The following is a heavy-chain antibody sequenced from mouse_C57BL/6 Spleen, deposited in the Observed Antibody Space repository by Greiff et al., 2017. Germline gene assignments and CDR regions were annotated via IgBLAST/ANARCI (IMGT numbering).Heavy chain of an antibody. V-gene: IGHV1-53*01. CDR3: ARGSYCGSSYSYYAMDY. CDR2: INPSNGGT. CDR1: GYTFTSYW. D-gene: IGHD1-1*01. J-gene: IGHJ4*01. Sequence: QVQLQQPGTELVKPGASVKLSCKASGYTFTSYWMHWVKQRPGQGLEWIGNINPSNGGTNYNEKFKSKATLTVDKSSSTAYVQLSSLTSEDSAIYDCARGSYCGSSYSYYAMDYWGQGTSVTVSS.